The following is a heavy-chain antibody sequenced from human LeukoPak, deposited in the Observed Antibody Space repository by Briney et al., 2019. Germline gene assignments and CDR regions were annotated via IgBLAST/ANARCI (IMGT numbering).Heavy chain of an antibody. J-gene: IGHJ6*02. D-gene: IGHD2-15*01. Sequence: GASVKVSCKASGGTFSSYAISWVRQAPGQGLEWIGGIIPIFGTANYAQKFQGRVTITADESTSTAYMELSSLRSEDTAVYYCARDGKLLLHYYYGMDVWGQGTTVTVSS. CDR3: ARDGKLLLHYYYGMDV. CDR1: GGTFSSYA. V-gene: IGHV1-69*01. CDR2: IIPIFGTA.